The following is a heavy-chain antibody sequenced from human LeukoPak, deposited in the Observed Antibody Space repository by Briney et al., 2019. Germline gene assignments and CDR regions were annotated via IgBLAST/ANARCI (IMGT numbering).Heavy chain of an antibody. V-gene: IGHV4-39*01. Sequence: SETLSLTCTVSGGSVSNTNYYWGWIRQPPEKRLEWIGSIYYSGSTYYNPSLKSRVTIPVDTSKNQFSLKLSSVTAADTAVYYCARHHSVTAYFDPWGQGTLVTVSS. CDR1: GGSVSNTNYY. J-gene: IGHJ5*02. CDR3: ARHHSVTAYFDP. CDR2: IYYSGST. D-gene: IGHD2-21*02.